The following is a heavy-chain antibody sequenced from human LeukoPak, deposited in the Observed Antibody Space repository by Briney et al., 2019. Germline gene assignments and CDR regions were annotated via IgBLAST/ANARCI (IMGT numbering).Heavy chain of an antibody. CDR3: ARGLAYCGGDCYSSYYYGMDV. Sequence: GASVKVSCKVSGHSLSDLSIHWVRQAPGKGLEWMGGFDFEDAVTIYAQEFEGRVIMTEDTATETAYMELSSLKSEDTAVYYCARGLAYCGGDCYSSYYYGMDVWGQGTTVTVSS. J-gene: IGHJ6*02. CDR2: FDFEDAVT. CDR1: GHSLSDLS. D-gene: IGHD2-21*02. V-gene: IGHV1-24*01.